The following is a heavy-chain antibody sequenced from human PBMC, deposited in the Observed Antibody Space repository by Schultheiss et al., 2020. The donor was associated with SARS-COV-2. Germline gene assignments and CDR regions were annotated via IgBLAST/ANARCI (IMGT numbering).Heavy chain of an antibody. CDR3: ARGGCSSTSCYTNYYYYMDV. Sequence: GGSLRLSCAASGFTFSSYAMSWVRQAPGKGLEWVAVISYDGSNKYYADSVKGRFTISRDNSKNSLYLQMNSLRAEDTAVYYCARGGCSSTSCYTNYYYYMDVWGKGTTVTVSS. V-gene: IGHV3-30*03. D-gene: IGHD2-2*02. J-gene: IGHJ6*03. CDR2: ISYDGSNK. CDR1: GFTFSSYA.